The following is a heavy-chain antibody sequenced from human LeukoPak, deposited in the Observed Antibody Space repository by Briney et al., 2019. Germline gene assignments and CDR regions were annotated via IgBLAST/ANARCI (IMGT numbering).Heavy chain of an antibody. Sequence: GGSLRLSCAASGFTFDDYGMSWVRQAPGKGLEWVSGINWNGGSTGYADSVKGRFTISRDNAKNSLYLQMNSLRAEDTALYYCARVLDRYSSGWYYFDYWGQGTLVTVSS. CDR2: INWNGGST. CDR1: GFTFDDYG. CDR3: ARVLDRYSSGWYYFDY. D-gene: IGHD6-19*01. J-gene: IGHJ4*02. V-gene: IGHV3-20*04.